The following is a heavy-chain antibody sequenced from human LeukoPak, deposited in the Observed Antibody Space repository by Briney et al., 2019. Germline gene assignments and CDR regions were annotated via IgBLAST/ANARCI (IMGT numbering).Heavy chain of an antibody. CDR1: GFTFSNYG. J-gene: IGHJ3*02. CDR3: AKVLRRDYYDSSGYYYEDAFDI. CDR2: ISGSGGST. D-gene: IGHD3-22*01. V-gene: IGHV3-23*01. Sequence: GGSLRLSCSASGFTFSNYGMSWVRQAPGKGLEWVSAISGSGGSTYYADSVKGRFTISRDNSKNTLYLQMNSLRAEDTAVYYCAKVLRRDYYDSSGYYYEDAFDIWGQGTMVTVSS.